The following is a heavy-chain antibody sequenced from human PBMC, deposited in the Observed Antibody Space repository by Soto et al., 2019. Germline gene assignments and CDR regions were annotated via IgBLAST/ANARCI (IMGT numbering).Heavy chain of an antibody. CDR1: KFTFGAYA. CDR3: TRDPNGDHIGAFDF. V-gene: IGHV3-23*04. J-gene: IGHJ3*01. CDR2: ISGSGGGT. Sequence: EVQVVASGGGLVQPGGSLRLSCATSKFTFGAYAMTWVRQAPGEGLEWVSSISGSGGGTSYADSVKGRFSISRDNSKNTLYLRMNSLRVEDTAVYYCTRDPNGDHIGAFDFWGQGIVVTVSS. D-gene: IGHD4-17*01.